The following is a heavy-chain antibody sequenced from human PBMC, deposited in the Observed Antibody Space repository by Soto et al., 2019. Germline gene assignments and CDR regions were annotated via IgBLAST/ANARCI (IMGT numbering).Heavy chain of an antibody. CDR3: ATKARVTNYLYYGMDV. J-gene: IGHJ6*02. Sequence: QVQLVESGGGVVQPGASLRLSCAVSGLTFNTSGMHWVRQAPGKGLEWLAVISYDGATQYYGDTVKGRFTISRDNSKNTLFLHMGRLRADDTAMYYCATKARVTNYLYYGMDVWGLGTTVTVSS. D-gene: IGHD2-21*02. CDR2: ISYDGATQ. V-gene: IGHV3-30*03. CDR1: GLTFNTSG.